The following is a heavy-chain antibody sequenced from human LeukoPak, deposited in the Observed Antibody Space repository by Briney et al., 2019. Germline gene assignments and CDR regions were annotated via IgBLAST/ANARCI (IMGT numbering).Heavy chain of an antibody. J-gene: IGHJ3*02. CDR2: IIPIFGTA. V-gene: IGHV1-69*06. CDR1: GVTFSSYA. D-gene: IGHD5-24*01. Sequence: SVKVSCTASGVTFSSYAISWVREAPGQGLEWMGGIIPIFGTANYAQKFQGRVTITADKSTSTAYMELSSLRSEDTAVYYCAGPVMATKIGAFDIWGQGTMVTVSS. CDR3: AGPVMATKIGAFDI.